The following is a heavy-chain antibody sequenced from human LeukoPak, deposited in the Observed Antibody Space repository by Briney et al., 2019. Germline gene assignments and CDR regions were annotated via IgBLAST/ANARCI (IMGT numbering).Heavy chain of an antibody. CDR2: IYYSGST. CDR1: GGSISSYY. D-gene: IGHD3-22*01. CDR3: ARAGYDSSGFDAFDI. J-gene: IGHJ3*02. V-gene: IGHV4-59*01. Sequence: SETLSLTCTVSGGSISSYYWSWIRQPPGNGLEWIGYIYYSGSTNYNPSLKSRVTISVDTSKNQFSLKLSSVTAADTAVYYCARAGYDSSGFDAFDIWGQGTMVTVSS.